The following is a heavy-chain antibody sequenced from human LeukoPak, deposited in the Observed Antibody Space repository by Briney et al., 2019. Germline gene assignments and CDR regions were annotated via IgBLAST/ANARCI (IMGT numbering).Heavy chain of an antibody. CDR2: INPNSGGT. CDR1: GYTFTGYY. J-gene: IGHJ3*02. CDR3: ARVLYSSSWDAFDI. V-gene: IGHV1-2*02. Sequence: GASVKVSCKASGYTFTGYYMHWVRQAPGQGLEWMGWINPNSGGTNYAQKFQGRVTMTRDTSISTAYMELSRLRSDDTAVYYCARVLYSSSWDAFDIWGQGTMVTVSS. D-gene: IGHD6-13*01.